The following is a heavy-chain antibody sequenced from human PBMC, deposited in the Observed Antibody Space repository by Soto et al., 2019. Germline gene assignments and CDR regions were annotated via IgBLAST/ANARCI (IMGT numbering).Heavy chain of an antibody. CDR3: ARAISLILAAPAY. CDR2: VSPYNGNA. Sequence: DSVKVCLKTSGYAFSNYAISFVRQAPRQGLEWMGWVSPYNGNANYTEKFQGRVSMATDTSTTTAYMELTSLTSDDTAIYYCARAISLILAAPAYWGQGTMVTVSS. D-gene: IGHD2-8*02. CDR1: GYAFSNYA. V-gene: IGHV1-18*04. J-gene: IGHJ4*02.